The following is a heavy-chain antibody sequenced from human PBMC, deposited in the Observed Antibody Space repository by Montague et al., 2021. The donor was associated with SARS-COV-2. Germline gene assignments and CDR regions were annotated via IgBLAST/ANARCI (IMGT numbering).Heavy chain of an antibody. CDR3: LNYHGSGSYGDF. V-gene: IGHV3-23*01. CDR1: GFTFSAYA. Sequence: SLRLSCAASGFTFSAYAMTWVRQAPGKGLEWVSSISASGVRTHYPDSVKGRFTISRDNSKNTLYLQMCSLRAEDTAVYFCLNYHGSGSYGDFWGQGTLVTVSP. D-gene: IGHD3-10*01. CDR2: ISASGVRT. J-gene: IGHJ4*02.